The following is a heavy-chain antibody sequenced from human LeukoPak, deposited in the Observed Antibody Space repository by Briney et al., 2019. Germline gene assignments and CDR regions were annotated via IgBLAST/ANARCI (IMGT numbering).Heavy chain of an antibody. Sequence: PSETLSLACTVSGGSISSYYWSWIRQPLGKGLEWIGYIYYCGSTNYNPSLKSRVTISVDTSKNQFSLKLSSVTAADTAVYYCARDPGITMVRGVIPSRGDAFDIWGQGTMVTVSS. J-gene: IGHJ3*02. CDR3: ARDPGITMVRGVIPSRGDAFDI. D-gene: IGHD3-10*01. CDR2: IYYCGST. V-gene: IGHV4-59*01. CDR1: GGSISSYY.